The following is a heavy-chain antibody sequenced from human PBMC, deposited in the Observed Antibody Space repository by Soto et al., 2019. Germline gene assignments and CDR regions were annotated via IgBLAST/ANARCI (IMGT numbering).Heavy chain of an antibody. CDR2: ISGSGGST. V-gene: IGHV3-23*01. CDR1: GFTFSSYA. Sequence: EVQLLESGGGLVQPGGSLRLSCAASGFTFSSYAMSWVRQAPGKGLEWVSAISGSGGSTYYADSVKGRFTISRDNSKNTLYLQMNSLRAEDTAVYYCAKDLKYYYGSGSYTAGYFDYWGQGTLVTVSS. D-gene: IGHD3-10*01. J-gene: IGHJ4*02. CDR3: AKDLKYYYGSGSYTAGYFDY.